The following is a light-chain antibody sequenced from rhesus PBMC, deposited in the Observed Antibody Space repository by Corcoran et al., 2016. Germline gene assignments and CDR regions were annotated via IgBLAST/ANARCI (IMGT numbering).Light chain of an antibody. CDR2: GAS. CDR3: QHSSNLWT. Sequence: QVILTQSPATLSLSPGERATLSCRASQRVGSYLAWYQQKPGQAPRLLIYGASSRATGIPDRCSGRGSGTDFTLPISGLAPEEFGVYYGQHSSNLWTIGQGTKVEIK. V-gene: IGKV3S11*01. J-gene: IGKJ1*01. CDR1: QRVGSY.